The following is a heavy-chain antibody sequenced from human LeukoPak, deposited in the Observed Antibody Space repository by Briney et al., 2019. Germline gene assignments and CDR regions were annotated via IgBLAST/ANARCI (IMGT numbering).Heavy chain of an antibody. D-gene: IGHD3-22*01. V-gene: IGHV3-21*01. CDR2: ISSSSYI. CDR3: ARDSNNYYDSSGYYATPLDY. Sequence: SGGSLRLSCAASGFTFSSYSMNWVRQAPGKGLEWVSSISSSSYIYYADSVKGRFTISRDNAKNSLYLQMNSLRAEDTAVYYCARDSNNYYDSSGYYATPLDYWGQGTLVTASS. J-gene: IGHJ4*02. CDR1: GFTFSSYS.